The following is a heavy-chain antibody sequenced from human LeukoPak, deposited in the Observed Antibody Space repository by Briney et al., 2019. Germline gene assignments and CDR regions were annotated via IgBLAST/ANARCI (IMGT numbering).Heavy chain of an antibody. Sequence: GASVKVSCKASGFTFSSSVVQWVRQARGQRLEWIGWIVVGSGNTDYAQKFQERVTITRDMSTSTAVMELSSLRSEDTAVYYCAATAPIVVLPTAMGSWGQGTLVTVSS. CDR3: AATAPIVVLPTAMGS. D-gene: IGHD2-2*01. CDR1: GFTFSSSV. V-gene: IGHV1-58*01. J-gene: IGHJ5*02. CDR2: IVVGSGNT.